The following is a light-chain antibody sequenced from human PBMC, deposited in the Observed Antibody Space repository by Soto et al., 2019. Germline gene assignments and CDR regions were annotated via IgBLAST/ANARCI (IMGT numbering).Light chain of an antibody. CDR3: CSYAGSYHPYV. CDR2: DVS. CDR1: SSDVGGYNY. Sequence: QSALTQPRSVSGSPGQSVTISCTGTSSDVGGYNYVSWYQQHPGKAPKLMIYDVSKRPSGVPDRFSGSKSGNTASLTISGLQAEDEADYYCCSYAGSYHPYVFGTGTKVTVL. J-gene: IGLJ1*01. V-gene: IGLV2-11*01.